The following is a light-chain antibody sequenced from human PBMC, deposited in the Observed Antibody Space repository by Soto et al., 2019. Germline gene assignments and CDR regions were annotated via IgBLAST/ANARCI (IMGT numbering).Light chain of an antibody. J-gene: IGKJ4*01. CDR2: GAS. CDR3: HQYDSSPHA. V-gene: IGKV3-20*01. CDR1: QSVSSSY. Sequence: EIVLTQSPGTLSLSPGERATLSCRASQSVSSSYLAWYQQKPGQAPRLLIYGASSRATGIPDRFSASGSGTDFSLTISRLEPEEFAVYYCHQYDSSPHAFGGGTKVEIK.